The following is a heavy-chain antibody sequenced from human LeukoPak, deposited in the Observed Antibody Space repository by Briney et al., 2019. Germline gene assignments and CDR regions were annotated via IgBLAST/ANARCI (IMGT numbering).Heavy chain of an antibody. Sequence: GGPLRLSCAASGFTFDDYGMSWVRQPPGKGLEWVSGISWNGGNTGYADSVRGRFIISRDNAKNSLYLQMNSLRAEDTALYYCARSTPAAVVINEFDSWGQGTLVIVSS. D-gene: IGHD3-22*01. V-gene: IGHV3-20*04. J-gene: IGHJ4*02. CDR2: ISWNGGNT. CDR3: ARSTPAAVVINEFDS. CDR1: GFTFDDYG.